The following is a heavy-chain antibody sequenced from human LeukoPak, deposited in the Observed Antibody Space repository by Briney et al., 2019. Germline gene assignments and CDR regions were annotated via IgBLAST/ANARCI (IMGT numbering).Heavy chain of an antibody. CDR2: ISYDGSNK. Sequence: GRSLRLSCAASGFTFSSYAMHWVRQAPGKGLEWVAVISYDGSNKYYADSVKGRFTISRDNSKNTLYLQMDSLRAEDTAVYYCARAHYGEIDYWGQGTLVTVSS. V-gene: IGHV3-30-3*01. CDR1: GFTFSSYA. CDR3: ARAHYGEIDY. J-gene: IGHJ4*02. D-gene: IGHD4-17*01.